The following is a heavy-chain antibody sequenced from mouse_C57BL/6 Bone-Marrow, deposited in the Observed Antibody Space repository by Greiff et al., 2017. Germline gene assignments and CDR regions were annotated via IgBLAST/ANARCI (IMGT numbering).Heavy chain of an antibody. Sequence: VQLQQSGAELVRPGASVTLSCKASGYTFTDYEMHWVKQTPVHGLEWIGAIDPETGGTAYNQKFKGKAILTADKSSSTAYMALRSLTSEDSAVSYCTRRGYYYGSSSYYFDDWGQGTTLTVSS. D-gene: IGHD1-1*01. V-gene: IGHV1-15*01. CDR1: GYTFTDYE. J-gene: IGHJ2*01. CDR2: IDPETGGT. CDR3: TRRGYYYGSSSYYFDD.